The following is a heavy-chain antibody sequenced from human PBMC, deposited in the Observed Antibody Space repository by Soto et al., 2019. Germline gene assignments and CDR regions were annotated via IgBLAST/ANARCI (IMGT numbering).Heavy chain of an antibody. V-gene: IGHV2-5*01. Sequence: QITLKESGPTLVKPTQTLTLTCSFSGFSLSPTGEGVGWIRQSPGKALEWLALIYWNDDRRDNPSLKSRLTTTNDTSKNQVVLTMTHVAPIDTATYSCAAAPYCSGGSCPGPYYYAMDVWGHGTAVTVSS. CDR1: GFSLSPTGEG. D-gene: IGHD2-15*01. CDR3: AAAPYCSGGSCPGPYYYAMDV. J-gene: IGHJ6*02. CDR2: IYWNDDR.